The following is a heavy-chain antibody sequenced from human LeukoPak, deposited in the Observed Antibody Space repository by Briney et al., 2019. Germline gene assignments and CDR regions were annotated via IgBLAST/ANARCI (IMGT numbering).Heavy chain of an antibody. Sequence: GGSLRLSCAASGFTFSSYGMHWVRQAPGKGLEWVAVISKDGSIKNYADSVKGRFTVSRDNSKNTMYLQMNSLRVEDTAMYYCAGEAFDSWGQGALVTVSS. CDR2: ISKDGSIK. CDR3: AGEAFDS. CDR1: GFTFSSYG. J-gene: IGHJ4*02. V-gene: IGHV3-30*19.